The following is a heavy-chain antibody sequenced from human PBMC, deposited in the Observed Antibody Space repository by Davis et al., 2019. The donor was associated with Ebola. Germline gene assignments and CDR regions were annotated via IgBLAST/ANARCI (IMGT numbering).Heavy chain of an antibody. CDR3: ARDPGYCSSTSCYGYGMGV. Sequence: ASVKVSCKASGYTFTGYYMHWVRQAPGQGLEWMGWINPNSGGTNYAQKFQGWVTMTRDTSISTAYMELSRLRSDDTAVYYCARDPGYCSSTSCYGYGMGVWGQGTTVTVSS. J-gene: IGHJ6*02. V-gene: IGHV1-2*04. CDR1: GYTFTGYY. D-gene: IGHD2-2*01. CDR2: INPNSGGT.